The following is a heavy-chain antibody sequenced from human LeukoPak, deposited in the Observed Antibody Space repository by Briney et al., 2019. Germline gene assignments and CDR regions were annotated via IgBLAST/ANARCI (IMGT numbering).Heavy chain of an antibody. V-gene: IGHV4-39*07. D-gene: IGHD2-2*01. CDR2: IYYSGST. CDR3: ARSIVVVPAALNWFDP. CDR1: GGSVSNYY. Sequence: SETLSLTCTVSGGSVSNYYWSWIRQPPGKGLEWIGSIYYSGSTYYNPSLKSRVTISVDTSKNQFSLKLSSVTAADTAVYYCARSIVVVPAALNWFDPWGQGTLVTVSS. J-gene: IGHJ5*02.